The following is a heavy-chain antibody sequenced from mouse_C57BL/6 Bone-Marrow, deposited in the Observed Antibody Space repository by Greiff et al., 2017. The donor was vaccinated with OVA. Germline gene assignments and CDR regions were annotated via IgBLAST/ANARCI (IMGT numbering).Heavy chain of an antibody. D-gene: IGHD2-1*01. J-gene: IGHJ3*01. V-gene: IGHV1-4*01. Sequence: QVQLQQSGAELARPGASVTMSCKASGYTFTSYTMHWVKQRPGQGLEWIGYINPSSGYPKYNQKFKDKATLTADKSSSTAYMQLSSLTSDDAAVYYWAREDGNWFAYWGQGTLVTVSA. CDR3: AREDGNWFAY. CDR1: GYTFTSYT. CDR2: INPSSGYP.